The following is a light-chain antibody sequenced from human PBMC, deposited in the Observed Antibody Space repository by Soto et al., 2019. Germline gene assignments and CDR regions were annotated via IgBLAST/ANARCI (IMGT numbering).Light chain of an antibody. Sequence: VLTQPPDPLPLSPGERATLSCRPSKRVRSGSLAWYQQNLGQAPRLPIYDASGRATGIPDRFGGSGSGTDFTLTISRLEPEDLAGEDWQQDVRSPPSWTFGQGTKVEIK. CDR1: KRVRSGS. CDR3: QQDVRSPPSWT. V-gene: IGKV3-20*01. J-gene: IGKJ1*01. CDR2: DAS.